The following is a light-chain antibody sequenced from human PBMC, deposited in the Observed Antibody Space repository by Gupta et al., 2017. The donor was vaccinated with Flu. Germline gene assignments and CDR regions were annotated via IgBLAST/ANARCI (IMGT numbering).Light chain of an antibody. Sequence: FPLTLSASVGDRVTITCRTSQDINGWLAWYQQKPGKAPNLLIYKTSNLHSGVPSRFSGRGSGTEFTLTISSLQPDDYATYYCQQYNQYRTFGQETTVEI. CDR3: QQYNQYRT. CDR2: KTS. J-gene: IGKJ1*01. CDR1: QDINGW. V-gene: IGKV1-5*03.